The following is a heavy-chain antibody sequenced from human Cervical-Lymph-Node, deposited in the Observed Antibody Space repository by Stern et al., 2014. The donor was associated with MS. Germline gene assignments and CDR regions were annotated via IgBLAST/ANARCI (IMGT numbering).Heavy chain of an antibody. CDR2: ILSTGDI. CDR3: AKDSSLWNGPTYPDAFNS. D-gene: IGHD3-3*01. CDR1: GFTFGRYS. J-gene: IGHJ3*01. V-gene: IGHV3-21*01. Sequence: EVQLVESGGGLVRPGGPLRLSCVASGFTFGRYSMLCLRQAPGKGLGWVSSILSTGDIYYADSVKGRFTISRDNAKNSLFLQMNSLRAADTAVYYCAKDSSLWNGPTYPDAFNSWGQGTTVIVSS.